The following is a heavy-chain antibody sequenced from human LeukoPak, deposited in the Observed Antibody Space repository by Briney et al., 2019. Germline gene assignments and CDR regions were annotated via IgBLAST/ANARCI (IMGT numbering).Heavy chain of an antibody. CDR2: ISSSSSYI. D-gene: IGHD5-12*01. J-gene: IGHJ4*02. Sequence: AGGSLRLSCAASGFTFSSYSMNWVRQAPGGWLEWVSSISSSSSYIYYADSVKGRFTISRDNAKNSLYLQMNSLRAEDTAVYYCARDLTTDIVATIRDYWGQGTLVTVSS. CDR3: ARDLTTDIVATIRDY. V-gene: IGHV3-21*01. CDR1: GFTFSSYS.